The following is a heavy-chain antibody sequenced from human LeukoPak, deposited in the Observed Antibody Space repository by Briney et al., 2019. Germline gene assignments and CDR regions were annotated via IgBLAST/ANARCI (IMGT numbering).Heavy chain of an antibody. CDR3: AQRLAGTEGYYYYGMDV. CDR1: GGTFSSYA. J-gene: IGHJ6*02. D-gene: IGHD6-19*01. CDR2: ISAYNGNT. Sequence: VASVKVSCKASGGTFSSYAISWVRQAPGQGLEWMGWISAYNGNTNYAQKLQGRVTMTTDTSTSTAYMELRSLRSDDTAVYYCAQRLAGTEGYYYYGMDVWGQGTTVTVSS. V-gene: IGHV1-18*01.